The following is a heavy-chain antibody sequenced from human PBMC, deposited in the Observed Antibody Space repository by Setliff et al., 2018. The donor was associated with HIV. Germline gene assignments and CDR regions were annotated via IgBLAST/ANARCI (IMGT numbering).Heavy chain of an antibody. CDR3: ARETERWYSSSSGRAFDI. CDR2: MNPNRGNT. V-gene: IGHV1-8*03. CDR1: EYTFTSYN. D-gene: IGHD6-6*01. J-gene: IGHJ3*02. Sequence: GASVKVSCKASEYTFTSYNINWVRQATGQGLEWMGWMNPNRGNTGYAQKFQGRVTITRNTFISTAYMELSSLRSEDTAVYYCARETERWYSSSSGRAFDIWGQGTVVTVSS.